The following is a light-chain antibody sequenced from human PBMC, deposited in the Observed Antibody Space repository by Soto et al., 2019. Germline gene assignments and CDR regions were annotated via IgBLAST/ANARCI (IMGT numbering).Light chain of an antibody. J-gene: IGKJ4*01. CDR3: LQHNDYPRT. CDR2: EAS. CDR1: QGIRND. V-gene: IGKV1-17*01. Sequence: DIQLTQSPSSLSASVGDRVTITCRASQGIRNDLGWYQQKPGRAPKRLIYEASILQSGVPSRFRGSGYGTEFSLTITSLQTEDFATYFCLQHNDYPRTFGGGTQVAIK.